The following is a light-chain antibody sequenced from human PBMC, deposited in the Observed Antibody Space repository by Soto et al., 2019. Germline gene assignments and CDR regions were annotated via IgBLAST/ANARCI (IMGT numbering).Light chain of an antibody. V-gene: IGLV2-14*01. J-gene: IGLJ3*02. CDR2: GVT. CDR1: NSGVGGYNF. CDR3: SSYTESGSLV. Sequence: QSVLTQPASGSGSPGQSITISGTGTNSGVGGYNFVSWYQQQPGKAPKLMIYGVTNRPSGVSNRFSGSKSGNTASLTISGLQAEDEADYYYSSYTESGSLVFAGGTKVTXL.